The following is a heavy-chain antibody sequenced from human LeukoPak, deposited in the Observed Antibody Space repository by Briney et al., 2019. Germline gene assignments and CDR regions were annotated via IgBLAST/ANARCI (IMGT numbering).Heavy chain of an antibody. D-gene: IGHD4-17*01. CDR3: ARDQHTVNFDY. V-gene: IGHV3-21*01. Sequence: GGSLRLSCAASGFTFSSYSMNWVRQAPGKGLEWVSSISSSSSYIYYADSVKGRFTISRDNAKNSLYLQMDSLRAEDTAVYYCARDQHTVNFDYWGQGTLVTVSS. CDR2: ISSSSSYI. J-gene: IGHJ4*02. CDR1: GFTFSSYS.